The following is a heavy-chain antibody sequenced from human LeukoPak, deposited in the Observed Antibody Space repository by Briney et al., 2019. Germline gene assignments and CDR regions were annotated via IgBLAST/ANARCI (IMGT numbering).Heavy chain of an antibody. CDR1: GFTFSSYG. CDR2: IWYDGSIK. Sequence: GGSLRLFCAASGFTFSSYGMHWVRQAPGKGLEWVAVIWYDGSIKYYGDSVKGRFTISRDNSKNTLYLQMNSLSAEDTAVYYCAKSRGYYYEKSGPADYWGQGTLVTVSS. J-gene: IGHJ4*02. D-gene: IGHD3-22*01. V-gene: IGHV3-33*06. CDR3: AKSRGYYYEKSGPADY.